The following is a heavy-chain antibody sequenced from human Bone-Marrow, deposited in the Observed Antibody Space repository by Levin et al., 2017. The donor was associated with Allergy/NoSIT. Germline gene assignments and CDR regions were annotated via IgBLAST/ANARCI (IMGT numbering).Heavy chain of an antibody. J-gene: IGHJ5*02. V-gene: IGHV4-39*07. Sequence: SETLSLTCTVSGGSISSSSYYWGWIRQPPGKGLEWIGSIYYSGSTYYNPSLKSRVTISVDTSKNQFSLKLSSVTAADTAVYYCARALLGYCTNGVCYTTWFDPWGQGTLVTVSS. CDR1: GGSISSSSYY. CDR3: ARALLGYCTNGVCYTTWFDP. CDR2: IYYSGST. D-gene: IGHD2-8*01.